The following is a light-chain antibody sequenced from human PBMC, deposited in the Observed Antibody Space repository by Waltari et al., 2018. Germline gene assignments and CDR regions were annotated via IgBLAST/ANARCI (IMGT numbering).Light chain of an antibody. Sequence: QSVLTQPPSASGTPGQRVTISCSGSRSNVGINTVNWYQQLPGAAPKLLIYTTNQRPPGVPDRLSGSKSGTSAALAISGLQSEDEADYYCAAWDDSLIGRVFGGGTKLTVL. CDR1: RSNVGINT. V-gene: IGLV1-44*01. J-gene: IGLJ3*02. CDR2: TTN. CDR3: AAWDDSLIGRV.